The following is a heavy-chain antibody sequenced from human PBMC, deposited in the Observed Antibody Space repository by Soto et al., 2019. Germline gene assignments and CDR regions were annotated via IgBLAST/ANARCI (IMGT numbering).Heavy chain of an antibody. CDR1: GGSFSGYY. D-gene: IGHD5-18*01. V-gene: IGHV4-34*01. J-gene: IGHJ4*02. Sequence: QVQLQQWGAGLLKPSETLSLTCAVYGGSFSGYYWSWIRQPPGKGLEWIGEINHSGSTNYNPSLKSRVTISVDTSKIQFSLKLSSVTAADTAVYYCARYVDTAMGGDYWGQGTLVTVSS. CDR2: INHSGST. CDR3: ARYVDTAMGGDY.